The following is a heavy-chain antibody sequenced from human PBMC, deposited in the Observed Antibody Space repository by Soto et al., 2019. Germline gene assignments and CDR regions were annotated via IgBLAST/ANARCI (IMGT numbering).Heavy chain of an antibody. V-gene: IGHV4-38-2*02. CDR2: IYHSGST. CDR1: GYSISSGYY. CDR3: ARDGEGGHYFDY. D-gene: IGHD3-10*01. J-gene: IGHJ4*02. Sequence: PSETLSLTCAVSGYSISSGYYWGWIRQPPGKGLEWIGSIYHSGSTYYNPSLKSRVTISVDTSKNQFSLKLSSVTAADTAVYYCARDGEGGHYFDYWGQGPLVTVYS.